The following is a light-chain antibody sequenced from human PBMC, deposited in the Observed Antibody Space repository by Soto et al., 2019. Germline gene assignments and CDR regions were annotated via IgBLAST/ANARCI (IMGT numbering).Light chain of an antibody. Sequence: QSALTQPASVSGSPGQSITISCTGTSSDVGGYNYVSWYQQHPGKAPKLMIYDVSNRPSGVSNLFYGSKSGNTASLTISGLQAEEEADYYCSSYTTSSTLVFGGGTKLTVL. CDR2: DVS. V-gene: IGLV2-14*01. CDR1: SSDVGGYNY. CDR3: SSYTTSSTLV. J-gene: IGLJ2*01.